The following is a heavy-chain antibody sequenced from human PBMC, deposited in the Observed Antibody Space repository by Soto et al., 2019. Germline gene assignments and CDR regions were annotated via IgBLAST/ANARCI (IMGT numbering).Heavy chain of an antibody. D-gene: IGHD6-6*01. CDR2: IYYDGNT. CDR3: ARSSIEPRVFMYPFDS. Sequence: PSETLSLTCPVSGGSFRPNYLAWIRQPPGKGLEWIGNIYYDGNTSYNPSLKSRVAISLDTSKNQFSLRLSSVTAADTAVYYCARSSIEPRVFMYPFDSWGQGTLVTSPQ. J-gene: IGHJ4*02. V-gene: IGHV4-59*08. CDR1: GGSFRPNY.